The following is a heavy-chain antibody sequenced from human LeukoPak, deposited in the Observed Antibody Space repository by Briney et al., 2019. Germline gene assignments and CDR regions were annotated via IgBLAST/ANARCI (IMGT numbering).Heavy chain of an antibody. CDR1: GYTFTGYY. CDR2: INPNSGGT. CDR3: ARDRTLYSGSYYSGDY. J-gene: IGHJ4*02. D-gene: IGHD1-26*01. V-gene: IGHV1-2*02. Sequence: GASVKVSCKASGYTFTGYYMHWVRQAPGQGLEWMGWINPNSGGTNYAQKFQGRVTMTRDTSISTAYMELSRLRSDDTAVYYCARDRTLYSGSYYSGDYWGQGTLVTVSS.